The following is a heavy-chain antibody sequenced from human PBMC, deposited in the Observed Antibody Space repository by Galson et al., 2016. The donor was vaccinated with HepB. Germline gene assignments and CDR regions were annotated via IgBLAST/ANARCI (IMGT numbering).Heavy chain of an antibody. CDR3: ARALGRGGYLIDQ. Sequence: SLRLSCAASGFTFSSCAMHWVRQAPGKGLEWITIIWNDGNNIYYADSVKGRFTISRDNSKNMLYLQMNSLRAEDTAVYYCARALGRGGYLIDQWGQGTLVTVSS. CDR1: GFTFSSCA. CDR2: IWNDGNNI. D-gene: IGHD3-10*01. J-gene: IGHJ4*02. V-gene: IGHV3-33*01.